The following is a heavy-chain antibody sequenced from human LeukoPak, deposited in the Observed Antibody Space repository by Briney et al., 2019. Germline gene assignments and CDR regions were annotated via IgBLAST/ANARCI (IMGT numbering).Heavy chain of an antibody. J-gene: IGHJ4*02. CDR2: ISYSGVDA. V-gene: IGHV3-23*01. Sequence: GGSLRLSCAASGFTFNDYAMSWVRQAPGKGLEWVSGISYSGVDAYYADSVKGRFTISRDNSKDTLYLRMNSLRAEDTAIYYCARGIIAFDHWGQGTQVTVSS. CDR3: ARGIIAFDH. D-gene: IGHD2/OR15-2a*01. CDR1: GFTFNDYA.